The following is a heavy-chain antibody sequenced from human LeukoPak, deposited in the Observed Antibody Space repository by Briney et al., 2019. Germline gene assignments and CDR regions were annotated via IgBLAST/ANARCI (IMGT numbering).Heavy chain of an antibody. CDR3: ARHYNYFDP. V-gene: IGHV5-51*01. CDR2: IYPGDSDT. J-gene: IGHJ5*02. CDR1: GYXFTSYW. Sequence: GESLKISCNGSGYXFTSYWICWVRQMPGKGLEWMGIIYPGDSDTRYSPSFQGQVTISADKSTSTAYLQWSSLKASDTAMYFCARHYNYFDPWGQGTLVTVSS.